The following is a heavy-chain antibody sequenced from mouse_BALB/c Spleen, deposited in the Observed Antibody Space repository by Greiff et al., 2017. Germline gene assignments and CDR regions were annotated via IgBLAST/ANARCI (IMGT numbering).Heavy chain of an antibody. CDR1: GFTFSDYY. CDR2: ISDGGSYT. D-gene: IGHD2-3*01. J-gene: IGHJ2*01. Sequence: EVQLVESGGGLVKPGGSLKLSCAASGFTFSDYYMYWVRQTPEKRLEWVATISDGGSYTYYPDSVKGRFTISRDNAKNNLYLQMSSLKSEDTAMYYCARGWEVDYWGQGTTLTVSS. V-gene: IGHV5-4*02. CDR3: ARGWEVDY.